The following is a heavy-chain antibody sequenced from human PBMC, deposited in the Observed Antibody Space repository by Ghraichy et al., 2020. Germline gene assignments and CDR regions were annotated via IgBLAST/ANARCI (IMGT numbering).Heavy chain of an antibody. CDR2: ISAYNGNT. J-gene: IGHJ6*02. D-gene: IGHD2-2*01. CDR3: ATPVVPAATSYYGMDV. CDR1: GYTFTSYG. Sequence: ASVTVSCKASGYTFTSYGISWVRQAPGQGLEWMGWISAYNGNTNYAQKLQGRVTMTTDTSTSTAYMELRSLRSDDTAVYYCATPVVPAATSYYGMDVWGQGTTVTVSS. V-gene: IGHV1-18*04.